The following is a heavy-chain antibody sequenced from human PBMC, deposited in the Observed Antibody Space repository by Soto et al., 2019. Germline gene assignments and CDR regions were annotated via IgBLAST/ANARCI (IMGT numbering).Heavy chain of an antibody. CDR2: ISGSGGST. Sequence: PGGSLRLSCAASGFTFGDYAMNWVRQAPRKXLEWVSAISGSGGSTYYADSVKGRFTISRDNSKNTLYLQMNTLRAEDTAVYYCANGRFLEWLLPDKWFEPWGQGTLVTVSS. CDR1: GFTFGDYA. CDR3: ANGRFLEWLLPDKWFEP. J-gene: IGHJ5*02. V-gene: IGHV3-23*01. D-gene: IGHD3-3*01.